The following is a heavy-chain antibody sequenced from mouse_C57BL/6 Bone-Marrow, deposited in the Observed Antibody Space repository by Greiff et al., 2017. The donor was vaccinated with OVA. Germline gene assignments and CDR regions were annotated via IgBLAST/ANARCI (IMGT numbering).Heavy chain of an antibody. CDR1: GFSLTSYG. D-gene: IGHD2-4*01. CDR3: AKNGGLRRRAWFAY. CDR2: IWRGGST. J-gene: IGHJ3*01. Sequence: QVQLQQSGPGLVQPSQSLSITCTVSGFSLTSYGVHWVRQSPGKGLEWLGVIWRGGSTDYNAAFMSRLSITKDNSKGQVFFKMNSLQADDTAIYYCAKNGGLRRRAWFAYWGQGTLVTVSA. V-gene: IGHV2-5*01.